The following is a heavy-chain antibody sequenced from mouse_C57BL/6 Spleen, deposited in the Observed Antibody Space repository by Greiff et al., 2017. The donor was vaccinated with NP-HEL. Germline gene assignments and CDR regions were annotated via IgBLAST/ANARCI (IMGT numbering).Heavy chain of an antibody. J-gene: IGHJ2*01. Sequence: EVQLQQSGPELVKPGASVKISCKASGYTFTDYYMNWVKQSHGKSLEWIGDINPNNGGTSYNQKFKGKATLTVDKSSSTAYMELRSLTSDDSAVYYCARRSGYDVGGFDYWGQGTTLTVSS. CDR1: GYTFTDYY. CDR2: INPNNGGT. CDR3: ARRSGYDVGGFDY. D-gene: IGHD2-2*01. V-gene: IGHV1-26*01.